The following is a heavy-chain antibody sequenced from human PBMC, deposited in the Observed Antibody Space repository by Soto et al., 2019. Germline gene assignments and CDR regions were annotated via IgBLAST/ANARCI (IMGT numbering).Heavy chain of an antibody. D-gene: IGHD2-2*01. J-gene: IGHJ6*03. CDR2: MNPNSGNT. CDR3: ARVGGGRLPAAISSYYYYYMDV. CDR1: GYTFTSYD. V-gene: IGHV1-8*01. Sequence: ASVKVSCKASGYTFTSYDINWVRQATGQGLEWMGWMNPNSGNTGYAQKFQGRVTMTRNTSISTAYMELSSLRSEDTAVYYCARVGGGRLPAAISSYYYYYMDVWGKGTTVTVSS.